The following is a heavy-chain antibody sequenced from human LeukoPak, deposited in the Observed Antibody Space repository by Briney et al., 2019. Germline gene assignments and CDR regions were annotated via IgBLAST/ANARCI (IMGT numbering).Heavy chain of an antibody. V-gene: IGHV4-34*01. CDR3: ARHDLETGTPKRFPY. CDR1: GGSFSGYY. Sequence: PSETLPLTCAVYGGSFSGYYWSWIRQPPGKGLEWIGSFYYSGSTYYNPSLKSRVTISGDMSNNQFSLKLSSVTAADTAVYYCARHDLETGTPKRFPYWGQGTLVTVSS. CDR2: FYYSGST. J-gene: IGHJ4*02. D-gene: IGHD1-1*01.